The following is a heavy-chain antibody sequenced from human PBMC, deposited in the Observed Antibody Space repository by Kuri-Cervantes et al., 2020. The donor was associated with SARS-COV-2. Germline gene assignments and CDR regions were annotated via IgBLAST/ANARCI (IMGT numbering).Heavy chain of an antibody. D-gene: IGHD2-15*01. CDR2: ISYDGSNK. Sequence: GGSLRLSCAASGSTFSSYAMHWVRQAPGKGLEWVAVISYDGSNKYYADSVKGRFTISRDNSKNTLYLQMNSLRAEDTAVYYCASGILYRWEGYFDYWGQGTLVTVSS. CDR1: GSTFSSYA. CDR3: ASGILYRWEGYFDY. V-gene: IGHV3-30-3*01. J-gene: IGHJ4*02.